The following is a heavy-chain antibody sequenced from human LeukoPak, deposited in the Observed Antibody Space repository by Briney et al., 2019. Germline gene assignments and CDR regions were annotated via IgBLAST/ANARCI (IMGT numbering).Heavy chain of an antibody. Sequence: ASVKVSCKASGYTFTSYDINWVRQATGQGLEWMGWMNPNSGNTGYAQKFQGRVTMTRNTSISTAYMELSSLRSEDTAVYYCARLQAPNITMVRGVPNYYSYYGMDVWGQGTTVTVSS. CDR3: ARLQAPNITMVRGVPNYYSYYGMDV. V-gene: IGHV1-8*01. D-gene: IGHD3-10*01. CDR1: GYTFTSYD. J-gene: IGHJ6*02. CDR2: MNPNSGNT.